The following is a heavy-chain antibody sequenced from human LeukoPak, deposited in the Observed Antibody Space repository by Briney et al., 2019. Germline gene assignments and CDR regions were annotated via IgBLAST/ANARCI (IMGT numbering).Heavy chain of an antibody. CDR3: AKDGGDYDTSGYYTGDASDM. D-gene: IGHD3-22*01. V-gene: IGHV3-43*02. J-gene: IGHJ3*02. CDR2: ISGDGGST. Sequence: PGGSLRLSCAASGLTFDEYAMHWVRQAPGKGLDWVSLISGDGGSTYYADSVKGRFTISRDNSKNSLYLQMNSLRSEDTALYQCAKDGGDYDTSGYYTGDASDMWGQGTLVTVSS. CDR1: GLTFDEYA.